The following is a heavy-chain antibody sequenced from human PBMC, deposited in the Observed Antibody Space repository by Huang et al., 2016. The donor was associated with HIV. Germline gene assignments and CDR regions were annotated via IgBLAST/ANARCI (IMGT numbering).Heavy chain of an antibody. D-gene: IGHD3-9*01. V-gene: IGHV1-69*13. CDR3: ASGASYEIWTPYYSGWHYSMDV. CDR1: GGSFKIAG. J-gene: IGHJ6*03. Sequence: QVHLVQSGAEVKKPGSSVRVSCTASGGSFKIAGISWVRQAPGQGLEWLGGLLPMSWSANDAQKVRDRGTITARESTTTGYMDLTSLRPEDTAVYYCASGASYEIWTPYYSGWHYSMDVWGEGTTVTVSS. CDR2: LLPMSWSA.